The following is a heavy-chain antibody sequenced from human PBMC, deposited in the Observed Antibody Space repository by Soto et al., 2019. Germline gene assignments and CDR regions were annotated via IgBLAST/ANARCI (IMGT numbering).Heavy chain of an antibody. CDR1: GFTFGDYA. Sequence: LGLSCTASGFTFGDYAMSWVRQAPGKGLEWVGFIRSKAYGGTTEYAASVKGRFTISRDDSKSIAYLQMNSLKTEDTAVYYCTRGLLRYDFWSGYSNYGMDVWGQGTTVTVSS. V-gene: IGHV3-49*04. J-gene: IGHJ6*02. CDR3: TRGLLRYDFWSGYSNYGMDV. D-gene: IGHD3-3*01. CDR2: IRSKAYGGTT.